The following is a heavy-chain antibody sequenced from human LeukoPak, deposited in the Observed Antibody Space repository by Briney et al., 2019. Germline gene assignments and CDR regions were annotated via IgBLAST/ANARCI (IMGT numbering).Heavy chain of an antibody. CDR2: IDKGGST. CDR1: GGSISNFY. Sequence: SETLSLTCTVSGGSISNFYWSWIRQPPGKGLEWIGYIDKGGSTNFNPSLKSRGNISVDTSKNQYSLKLSSATAAERAVSYSAREPGGNDGGGFHFHHWGRGTLVTVSS. J-gene: IGHJ4*02. CDR3: AREPGGNDGGGFHFHH. D-gene: IGHD3-16*01. V-gene: IGHV4-59*01.